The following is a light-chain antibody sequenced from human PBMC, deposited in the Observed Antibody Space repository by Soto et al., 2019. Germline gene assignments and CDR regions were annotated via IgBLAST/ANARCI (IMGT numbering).Light chain of an antibody. CDR1: QSVSSIY. J-gene: IGKJ1*01. V-gene: IGKV3-20*01. CDR3: QQYGSSPQT. CDR2: GAS. Sequence: EIVLTQSPATLSLSPGERATLSCRSSQSVSSIYLAWYQQKPGQAPRLLIYGASSRATGIPDRFSGSGSGTDFTLTISRLEPEDFAVYYCQQYGSSPQTFGQGTKVDIK.